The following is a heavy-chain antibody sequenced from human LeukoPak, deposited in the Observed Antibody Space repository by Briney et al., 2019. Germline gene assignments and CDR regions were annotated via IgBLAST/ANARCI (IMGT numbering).Heavy chain of an antibody. Sequence: PGGSLRLSCAASGFTVSGNYMSWVRQAPGKGLEWVSLIYSDGGSTYHADSVKGRFTISRDNSKNTLYLQMDSLRADDTAVYYCARAVPGYLGHFDYWGQGTLVTVSS. CDR2: IYSDGGST. V-gene: IGHV3-53*01. D-gene: IGHD3-10*02. CDR3: ARAVPGYLGHFDY. CDR1: GFTVSGNY. J-gene: IGHJ4*02.